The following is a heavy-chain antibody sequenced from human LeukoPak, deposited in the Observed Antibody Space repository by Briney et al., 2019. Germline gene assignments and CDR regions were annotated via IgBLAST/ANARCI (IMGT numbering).Heavy chain of an antibody. CDR2: INPSGGST. V-gene: IGHV1-46*01. Sequence: ASVTVSCKASGYTFTSYYMHWVRQAPGQGLEWMGIINPSGGSTSYAQKFQGRVTMTRDTSTSTVYMELSSLRSEDTAVYYCASEVISAYYYYGMDVWGQGTTVTVSS. CDR1: GYTFTSYY. D-gene: IGHD2/OR15-2a*01. CDR3: ASEVISAYYYYGMDV. J-gene: IGHJ6*02.